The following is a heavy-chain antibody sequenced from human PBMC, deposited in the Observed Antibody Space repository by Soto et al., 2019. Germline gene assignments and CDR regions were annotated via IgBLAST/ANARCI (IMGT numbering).Heavy chain of an antibody. Sequence: SETLSLTCTVSGGSISSYYWSWIRQPPGEGLEWIGYIYYSGSTNYNPSLKSRVTISVDTSKNQFSLKLSSVTAADTAVYYCARSDYDFWSGQATLDYWGQGTLVTVSS. CDR1: GGSISSYY. CDR3: ARSDYDFWSGQATLDY. V-gene: IGHV4-59*01. D-gene: IGHD3-3*01. J-gene: IGHJ4*02. CDR2: IYYSGST.